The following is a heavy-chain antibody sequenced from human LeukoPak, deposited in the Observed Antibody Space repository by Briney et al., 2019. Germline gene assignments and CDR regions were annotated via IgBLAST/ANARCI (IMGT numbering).Heavy chain of an antibody. CDR2: LYPGDSDT. CDR3: ARRWYHSSYNWFDP. V-gene: IGHV5-51*01. Sequence: GESLKISCKSSGYSFTSYWIAWVRQMPGKGLEWMGILYPGDSDTRYSPSFQGQVTISADKSISTAYLQWSSLKASDTAMYYCARRWYHSSYNWFDPWGQGTLVTVSS. CDR1: GYSFTSYW. D-gene: IGHD3-22*01. J-gene: IGHJ5*02.